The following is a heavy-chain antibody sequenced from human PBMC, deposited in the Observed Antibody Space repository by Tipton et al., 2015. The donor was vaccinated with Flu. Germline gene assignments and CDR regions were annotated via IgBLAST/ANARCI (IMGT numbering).Heavy chain of an antibody. CDR3: AREWTSLPVNWFDP. V-gene: IGHV4-38-2*02. CDR1: GHSISSGYY. Sequence: TLSLTCTVSGHSISSGYYWGWIRQPPGKGLEWIGSIYHSGSTYYNPSLKSRVTISVDTSKNQFSLKLSSVTAADTAVYYCAREWTSLPVNWFDPWGQGTLVTVSS. J-gene: IGHJ5*02. CDR2: IYHSGST. D-gene: IGHD3/OR15-3a*01.